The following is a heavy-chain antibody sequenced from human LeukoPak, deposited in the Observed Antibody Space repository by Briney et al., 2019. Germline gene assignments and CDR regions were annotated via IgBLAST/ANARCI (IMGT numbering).Heavy chain of an antibody. Sequence: RSGGSLRLSCAASGFTFDDYGMSWVRQAPGKGLEWVSGINWNGGSTGYADSVKGRFTISRDNAKNSLYLQMNSLRAEDTALYYCARVPYYDSSGYIYYYYYMDVWGKGTTVAVSS. V-gene: IGHV3-20*04. J-gene: IGHJ6*03. CDR3: ARVPYYDSSGYIYYYYYMDV. D-gene: IGHD3-22*01. CDR2: INWNGGST. CDR1: GFTFDDYG.